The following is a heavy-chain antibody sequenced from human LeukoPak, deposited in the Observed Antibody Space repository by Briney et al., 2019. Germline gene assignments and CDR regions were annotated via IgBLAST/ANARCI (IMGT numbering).Heavy chain of an antibody. V-gene: IGHV4-34*01. J-gene: IGHJ4*02. CDR2: INHSGSA. CDR1: GGSFSGYH. CDR3: ATGKYDSSDYSGGWYYFDY. Sequence: SETLSLTCAVFGGSFSGYHWTWIRQSPGKGLEWIGQINHSGSANYNRSLKSRVTITIESSKNQFSLELSSVTAADSAMYFCATGKYDSSDYSGGWYYFDYWGQGTLVTVSS. D-gene: IGHD3-22*01.